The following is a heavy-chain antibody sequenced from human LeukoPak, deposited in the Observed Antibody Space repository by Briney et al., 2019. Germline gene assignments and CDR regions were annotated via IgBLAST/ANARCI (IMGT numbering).Heavy chain of an antibody. D-gene: IGHD2-2*01. CDR1: GGTFSSYA. V-gene: IGHV1-69*05. J-gene: IGHJ4*02. Sequence: GASVKVSCKASGGTFSSYAISWVRQAPGQGLEWMGGIIPIIGTANYAQKFQGRVTITTDESTSTAYMELSSLRSEDTAVYYCAMGDIVVVPAARPGYYFDYWGQGTLVTVSS. CDR3: AMGDIVVVPAARPGYYFDY. CDR2: IIPIIGTA.